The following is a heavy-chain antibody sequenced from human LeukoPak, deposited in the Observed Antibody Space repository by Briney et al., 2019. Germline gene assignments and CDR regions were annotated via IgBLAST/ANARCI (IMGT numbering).Heavy chain of an antibody. CDR3: ARLGSTSCYDY. Sequence: GESLKISCKGSGYSFTSYCIGWVRQMPGKGLEWVGIIYPGDSATRYSPSFQGQITISADKSISTAYLQWSSLKASDTAMYYCARLGSTSCYDYWGQGTLVTVSS. CDR2: IYPGDSAT. J-gene: IGHJ4*02. V-gene: IGHV5-51*01. CDR1: GYSFTSYC. D-gene: IGHD2-2*01.